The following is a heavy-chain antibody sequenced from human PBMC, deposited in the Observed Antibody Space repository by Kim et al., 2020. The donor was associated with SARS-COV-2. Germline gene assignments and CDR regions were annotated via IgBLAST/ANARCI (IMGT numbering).Heavy chain of an antibody. Sequence: GGSLRLSCAASGFTFSSYGMHWVRQAPGKGLEWVAVISYDGSNKYYADSVKGRFTISRDNSKNTLYLQMNSLRAEDTAVYYCAKEGMHSYEGWGHGTLVT. V-gene: IGHV3-30*18. CDR3: AKEGMHSYEG. D-gene: IGHD5-18*01. J-gene: IGHJ4*01. CDR1: GFTFSSYG. CDR2: ISYDGSNK.